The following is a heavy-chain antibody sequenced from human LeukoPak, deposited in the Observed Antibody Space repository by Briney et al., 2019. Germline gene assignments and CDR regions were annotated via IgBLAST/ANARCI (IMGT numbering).Heavy chain of an antibody. D-gene: IGHD2-15*01. J-gene: IGHJ4*02. CDR2: ISVSGNT. Sequence: PGGSLRLSCAASGFTFSSYAMSWVRQGPGKGLEWVSAISVSGNTYHTDSVKGRLTISRDSSKNTLYLQMNSLRAGDAAVYYCAKAPVTTCSGAYCYPFDYWSQGTLVTVSS. CDR1: GFTFSSYA. V-gene: IGHV3-23*01. CDR3: AKAPVTTCSGAYCYPFDY.